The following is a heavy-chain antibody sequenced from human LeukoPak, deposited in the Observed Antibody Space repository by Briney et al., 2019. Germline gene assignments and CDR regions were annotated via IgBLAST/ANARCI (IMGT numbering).Heavy chain of an antibody. D-gene: IGHD3-3*01. V-gene: IGHV1-18*01. J-gene: IGHJ6*03. CDR2: ISAYNGNT. Sequence: GASVKVSCKASGYTFTSYGISWVRQAPAQGLEWMGWISAYNGNTNYAQKLQGRVTMTTDTSTSTAYMELRSLRSDDTAVYYCARALLEWPSHYMDVWGKGTTVTVSS. CDR1: GYTFTSYG. CDR3: ARALLEWPSHYMDV.